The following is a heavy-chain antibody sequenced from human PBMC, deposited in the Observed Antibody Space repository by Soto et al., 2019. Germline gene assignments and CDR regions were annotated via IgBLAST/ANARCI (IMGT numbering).Heavy chain of an antibody. CDR3: AKERDDYSIYVFDY. V-gene: IGHV3-23*01. D-gene: IGHD4-4*01. CDR2: SSGSGSGGST. Sequence: EVQLLESGGGLVQPGGSLRLSCAASGFTFTNYAMTWVRQAPGKGLEWVSISSGSGSGGSTNYADSVKGRFTISRDNSKNTLYLQMNSLRVEDTAVYYCAKERDDYSIYVFDYWGQGTLVTVSS. J-gene: IGHJ4*02. CDR1: GFTFTNYA.